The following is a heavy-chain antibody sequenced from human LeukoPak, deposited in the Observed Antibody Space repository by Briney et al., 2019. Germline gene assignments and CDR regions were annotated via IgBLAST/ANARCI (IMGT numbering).Heavy chain of an antibody. D-gene: IGHD2-2*01. J-gene: IGHJ6*02. V-gene: IGHV3-23*01. CDR3: AKMAYCSSTSCPRNYGMDV. CDR2: ISGSGGST. Sequence: GGSLRLSCAASGFTFGSYAMSWVRQAPGKGLEWVSAISGSGGSTYYADSVKGRFTISRDNSKNTLYLQMNSLRAEDTAVYYCAKMAYCSSTSCPRNYGMDVWGQGTTVTVSS. CDR1: GFTFGSYA.